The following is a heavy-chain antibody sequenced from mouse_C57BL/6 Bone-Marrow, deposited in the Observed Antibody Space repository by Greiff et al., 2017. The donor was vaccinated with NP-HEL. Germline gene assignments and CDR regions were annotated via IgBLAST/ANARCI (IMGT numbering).Heavy chain of an antibody. CDR1: GYTFTDYE. V-gene: IGHV1-15*01. CDR3: TRQYYCGSSYWYFDV. CDR2: IDPETGGT. D-gene: IGHD1-1*01. J-gene: IGHJ1*03. Sequence: QVQLQQSGAELVRPGASVTLSCKASGYTFTDYEMHWVKQTPVHGLEWIGAIDPETGGTAYNQKFKGKAILTADKASSTAYMELHSLTSEDSAVYYCTRQYYCGSSYWYFDVWGTGTTVTVSS.